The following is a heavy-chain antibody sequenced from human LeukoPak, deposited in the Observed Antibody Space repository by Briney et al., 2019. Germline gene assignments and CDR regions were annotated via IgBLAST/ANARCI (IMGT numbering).Heavy chain of an antibody. J-gene: IGHJ6*02. V-gene: IGHV1-8*01. CDR2: MNPNSANT. Sequence: GASLKVSCKASGYTFTSYDINWVRQATGQGLEWMGWMNPNSANTGYAQKFQGRVTMTRNTSISTAYMELSSLRSEDTAVYYCARLASSSWPLYYYYGMDVWGQGTTVTVSS. CDR1: GYTFTSYD. D-gene: IGHD6-13*01. CDR3: ARLASSSWPLYYYYGMDV.